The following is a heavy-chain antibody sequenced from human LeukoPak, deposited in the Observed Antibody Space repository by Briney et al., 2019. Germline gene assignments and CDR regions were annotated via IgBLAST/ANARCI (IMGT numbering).Heavy chain of an antibody. J-gene: IGHJ3*02. D-gene: IGHD3-22*01. CDR2: ISGSGGST. Sequence: GGSLSLSCAASGFTFSSYGMSWVRQAPGKGLEWVSAISGSGGSTYYADSVKGRFTISRDNSKNTLYLQMNSLRAEDTAVYYCAKDAGSITMIVVVFDIWGQGTMVTVSS. V-gene: IGHV3-23*01. CDR1: GFTFSSYG. CDR3: AKDAGSITMIVVVFDI.